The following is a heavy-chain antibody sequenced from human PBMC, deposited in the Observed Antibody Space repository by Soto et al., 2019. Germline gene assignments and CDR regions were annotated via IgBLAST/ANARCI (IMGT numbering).Heavy chain of an antibody. D-gene: IGHD2-15*01. CDR3: AKDLGASLYCSGGSCYSIDY. V-gene: IGHV3-23*01. CDR1: GFTFSSYA. J-gene: IGHJ4*02. Sequence: VQLLESGGGLVQPGGSLRLSCAASGFTFSSYAMSWVRQAPGKGLEWVSGISGSGGSTYYADSVKGRFTISRDNSKNTLYLQMNSLRAEDTAVYYCAKDLGASLYCSGGSCYSIDYWGQGTLVTVSS. CDR2: ISGSGGST.